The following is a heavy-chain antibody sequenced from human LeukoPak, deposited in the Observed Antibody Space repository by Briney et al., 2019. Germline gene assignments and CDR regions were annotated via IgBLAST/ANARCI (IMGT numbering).Heavy chain of an antibody. J-gene: IGHJ4*02. CDR1: GYSIGSGYY. V-gene: IGHV4-38-2*02. CDR2: IVHSVNT. CDR3: ARAPGSGWSN. Sequence: SETLSLTCTVSGYSIGSGYYCGWIRTPPGEGLEWIASIVHSVNTYYKPSLKSRVTISVDTFKNQFSLRLSSVTAADTALYYCARAPGSGWSNWGQGTLVTVSS. D-gene: IGHD6-19*01.